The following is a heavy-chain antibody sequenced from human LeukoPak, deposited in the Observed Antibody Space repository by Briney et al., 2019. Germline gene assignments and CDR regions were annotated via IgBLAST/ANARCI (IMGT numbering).Heavy chain of an antibody. CDR2: INHSGST. D-gene: IGHD6-6*01. J-gene: IGHJ4*02. CDR3: ARGYSSSPPVGY. V-gene: IGHV4-34*01. CDR1: GGSFSGYY. Sequence: PSETLSLTCAVYGGSFSGYYWSWIRQPPGKGLEWIGEINHSGSTNYSPSLKSRVTISVDTSKNQFSLKLSSVTAADTAVYYCARGYSSSPPVGYWGQGTLVTVSS.